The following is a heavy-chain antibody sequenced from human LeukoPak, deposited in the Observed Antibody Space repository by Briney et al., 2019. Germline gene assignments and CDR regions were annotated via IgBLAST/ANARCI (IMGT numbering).Heavy chain of an antibody. D-gene: IGHD2/OR15-2a*01. J-gene: IGHJ4*01. V-gene: IGHV4-30-4*01. CDR2: IYYSGST. CDR3: ARVGNMELDD. CDR1: GGSISSGDYY. Sequence: SETLSLTCTVSGGSISSGDYYWSWIRQPPGKGLEWIGYIYYSGSTYYNPFLKSRVTISVDTSKNQCSLKLSSVTTADTAVDYCARVGNMELDDWDQATLVTVSS.